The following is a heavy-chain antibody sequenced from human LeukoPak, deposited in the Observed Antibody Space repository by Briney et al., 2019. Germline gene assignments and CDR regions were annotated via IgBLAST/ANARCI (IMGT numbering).Heavy chain of an antibody. CDR3: ARGLIAAAFLDWFDP. Sequence: ASVKVSCKASGYTFTGYYMHWVRQAPGQGLEWMGWINPNSGGTNYAQKFQGRVTMTRGTSISTAYMELSRLRSDDTAVYYCARGLIAAAFLDWFDPWGQGTLVTVSS. J-gene: IGHJ5*02. V-gene: IGHV1-2*02. D-gene: IGHD6-13*01. CDR2: INPNSGGT. CDR1: GYTFTGYY.